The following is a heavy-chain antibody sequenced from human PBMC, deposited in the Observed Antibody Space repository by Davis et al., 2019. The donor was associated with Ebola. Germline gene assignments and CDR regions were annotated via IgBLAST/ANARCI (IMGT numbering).Heavy chain of an antibody. V-gene: IGHV4-31*03. Sequence: MPSETLSLTCTVSGGSFSSGGYYWSWFRHHPGKGLEWIGYSSYSGSTYYNPSLKSRVTISVDTSKNQFSLKLSSVTAADTAVYYCSRGLWSCYYGAFGYSGKGTLVTVSS. CDR1: GGSFSSGGYY. J-gene: IGHJ4*02. CDR2: SSYSGST. D-gene: IGHD3-3*01. CDR3: SRGLWSCYYGAFGY.